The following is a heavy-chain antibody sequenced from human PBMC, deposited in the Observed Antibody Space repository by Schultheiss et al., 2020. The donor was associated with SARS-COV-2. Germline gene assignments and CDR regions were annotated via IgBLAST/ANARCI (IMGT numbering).Heavy chain of an antibody. CDR3: ARNLGFSDY. V-gene: IGHV4-34*10. CDR2: INHSGST. J-gene: IGHJ4*02. Sequence: SETLSLTCAVYGGSFSGYYWSWIRQPPGKGLEWIREINHSGSTNYNPSLKSRITMSLDTSKHQFSLKVSSVTAADTAVYYCARNLGFSDYWGQGTLVTVSS. CDR1: GGSFSGYY. D-gene: IGHD3-10*01.